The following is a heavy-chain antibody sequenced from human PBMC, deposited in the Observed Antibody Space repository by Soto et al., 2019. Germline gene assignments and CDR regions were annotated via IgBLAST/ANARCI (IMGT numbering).Heavy chain of an antibody. V-gene: IGHV4-59*01. CDR3: ARGGTGAFRPRYYYYGMDV. CDR2: IYYSGST. D-gene: IGHD3-16*01. CDR1: GGSMSSYY. Sequence: QVQLQESGPGLVKPSETLSLTCTVSGGSMSSYYWSWIRQPPGKGLEWIGYIYYSGSTNYNPSLXGGVTISVDTXXNXFXXKLSSVSAADTAVYYCARGGTGAFRPRYYYYGMDVWGQGTTVTVSS. J-gene: IGHJ6*02.